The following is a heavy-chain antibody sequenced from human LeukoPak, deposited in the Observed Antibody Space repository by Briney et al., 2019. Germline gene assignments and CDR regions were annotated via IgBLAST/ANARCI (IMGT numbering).Heavy chain of an antibody. Sequence: GGSLRLSCEASGFTFKNAWMIWVRQAPGKGPEWVSYITGNSHTIYYADSVKGRFTISRDNAKNSLYLQMNSLRAEDTAVYYCARDHQRSPDSLWGQGTLVTVSS. D-gene: IGHD2-2*01. V-gene: IGHV3-48*04. CDR1: GFTFKNAW. CDR2: ITGNSHTI. CDR3: ARDHQRSPDSL. J-gene: IGHJ4*02.